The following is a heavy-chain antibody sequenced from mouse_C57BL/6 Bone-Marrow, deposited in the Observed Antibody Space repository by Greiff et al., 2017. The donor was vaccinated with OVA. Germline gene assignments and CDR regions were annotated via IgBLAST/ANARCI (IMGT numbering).Heavy chain of an antibody. CDR3: ARGTEGGVDY. J-gene: IGHJ4*01. CDR2: IYPRSGNT. CDR1: GYTFTSYG. V-gene: IGHV1-81*01. D-gene: IGHD3-3*01. Sequence: QVQLKESGAELARPGASVKLSCKASGYTFTSYGISWVKQRTGQGLEWIGEIYPRSGNTYYNEKFKGKATLTADKSSSTAYMELRSLTSEDSAVYFCARGTEGGVDYWGQGTSVTVSS.